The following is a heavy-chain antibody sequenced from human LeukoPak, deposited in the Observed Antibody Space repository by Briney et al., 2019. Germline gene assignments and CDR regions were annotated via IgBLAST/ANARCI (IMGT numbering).Heavy chain of an antibody. V-gene: IGHV1-24*01. J-gene: IGHJ6*04. CDR1: GYTLTELS. CDR3: ATTDPRFYSNYVYYYGMDV. D-gene: IGHD4-11*01. Sequence: EASVKVSCKVSGYTLTELSMHWVRQAPGKGLEWTGGFDPEDGETIYAQKFQGRVTMTEDTSTDTAYMELSSLRSEDTAVYYCATTDPRFYSNYVYYYGMDVWGKGTTVTVSS. CDR2: FDPEDGET.